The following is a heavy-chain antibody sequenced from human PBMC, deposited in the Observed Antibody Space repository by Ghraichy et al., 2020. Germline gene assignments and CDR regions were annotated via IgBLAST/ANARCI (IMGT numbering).Heavy chain of an antibody. Sequence: GGSLRLSCAASGFTFSSYSMNWVRQAPGKGLEWVSSISSSSSTIYYADSVKGRFTISRDNAKNSLYLQMNSLRDEDTAVYYCARDRSSSWGLYYYYGMDVWGQGTTVTVSS. V-gene: IGHV3-48*02. CDR3: ARDRSSSWGLYYYYGMDV. CDR2: ISSSSSTI. J-gene: IGHJ6*02. CDR1: GFTFSSYS. D-gene: IGHD6-13*01.